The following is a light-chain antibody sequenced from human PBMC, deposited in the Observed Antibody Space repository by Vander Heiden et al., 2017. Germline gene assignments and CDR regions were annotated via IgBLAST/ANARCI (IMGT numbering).Light chain of an antibody. V-gene: IGLV2-8*01. J-gene: IGLJ3*02. Sequence: SALTQPPSASASPAPSVSFSCTGTSSDVGGYNFVSWYQQYPGKVPKLLIYEVTKRPSGGPDRFSGSKSGNTASLTVSGLQAEDEADYYCGSDAGRNSGVFGGRTKLTVL. CDR3: GSDAGRNSGV. CDR1: SSDVGGYNF. CDR2: EVT.